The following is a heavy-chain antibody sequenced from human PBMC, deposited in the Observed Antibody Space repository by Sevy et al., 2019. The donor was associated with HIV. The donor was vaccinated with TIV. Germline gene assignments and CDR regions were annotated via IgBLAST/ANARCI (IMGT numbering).Heavy chain of an antibody. V-gene: IGHV4-38-2*01. CDR3: ARARYYDSSAYYYFDY. D-gene: IGHD3-22*01. CDR2: IYHGGST. Sequence: SETLSLTCAVSGYSISSGYYWGWIRQPPGKGLEWIVFIYHGGSTYYNPSLKSRVTISVDTSKNQFSLKLSSVTAADTAVYYCARARYYDSSAYYYFDYWGQGTLVTVSS. J-gene: IGHJ4*02. CDR1: GYSISSGYY.